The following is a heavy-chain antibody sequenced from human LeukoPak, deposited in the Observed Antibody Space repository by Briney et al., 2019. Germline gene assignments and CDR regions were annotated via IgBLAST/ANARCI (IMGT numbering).Heavy chain of an antibody. D-gene: IGHD5-12*01. Sequence: ASVKVSCKASGYTLKNYGISWVRQAPGQGLEWMGWISAYNGNTNYAQKFQGRVTMTTDTSTDTAYVEVRSLRSDDTALYYCARISLSGFWSTLNAFDIWGQGTMVAVSP. J-gene: IGHJ3*02. V-gene: IGHV1-18*01. CDR1: GYTLKNYG. CDR2: ISAYNGNT. CDR3: ARISLSGFWSTLNAFDI.